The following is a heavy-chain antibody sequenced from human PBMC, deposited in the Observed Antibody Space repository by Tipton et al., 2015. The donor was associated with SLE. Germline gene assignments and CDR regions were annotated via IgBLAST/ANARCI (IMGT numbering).Heavy chain of an antibody. J-gene: IGHJ4*02. CDR2: INPSGGST. D-gene: IGHD3-10*01. CDR1: GYTFTSYY. V-gene: IGHV1-46*01. Sequence: QLVQSGAEVKKPGASVKVSCKASGYTFTSYYMHWVRQAPGQGLEWMGIINPSGGSTSYAQKFQGRVTMTRDTSTSTVYMELSSLRSEDTAVYYCARAHEGITMDQALGYWGQGNLVTVAS. CDR3: ARAHEGITMDQALGY.